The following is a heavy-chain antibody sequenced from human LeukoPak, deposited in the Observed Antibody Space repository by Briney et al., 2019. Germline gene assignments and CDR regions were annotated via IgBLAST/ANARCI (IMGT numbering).Heavy chain of an antibody. Sequence: GGSLRLSCVASGFTFSSYWMTWVRQAPGKGLEWVANIKTEGSQRYYVDSVKGRFTISRDNAKNSLYLQMNSLRAEDTAVYYCARDLNWETYWGQGTLVSVSS. V-gene: IGHV3-7*01. CDR3: ARDLNWETY. CDR1: GFTFSSYW. CDR2: IKTEGSQR. J-gene: IGHJ4*02. D-gene: IGHD7-27*01.